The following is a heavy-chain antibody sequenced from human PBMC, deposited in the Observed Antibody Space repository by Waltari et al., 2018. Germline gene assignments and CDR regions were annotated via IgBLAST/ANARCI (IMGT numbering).Heavy chain of an antibody. CDR3: ARDRGKGLYLDS. D-gene: IGHD2-15*01. CDR1: GDSLTNNFW. Sequence: QVQLRESGPGLVNPSGTLSLICIVSGDSLTNNFWWSWGRQRPGKSLEWLGQIYRTGKTNYNPSLESRVIVSIDTSNQQLSLKLTSATAADTAIYYCARDRGKGLYLDSWGQGILVTVSP. V-gene: IGHV4-4*02. CDR2: IYRTGKT. J-gene: IGHJ5*01.